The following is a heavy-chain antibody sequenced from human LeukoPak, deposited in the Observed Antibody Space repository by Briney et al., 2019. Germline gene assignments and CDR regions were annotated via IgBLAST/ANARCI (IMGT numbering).Heavy chain of an antibody. D-gene: IGHD1-26*01. CDR3: ARDHGGGYLFDY. Sequence: PSETLSLTCTVSGGSISSYYWSWIRQPPGKGLEWIGYIYYSGSTNYNPSLKSRVTISVETSKNQFSLKLSSVTAADTAVYYCARDHGGGYLFDYWGQGTLVTVSS. V-gene: IGHV4-59*01. CDR1: GGSISSYY. CDR2: IYYSGST. J-gene: IGHJ4*02.